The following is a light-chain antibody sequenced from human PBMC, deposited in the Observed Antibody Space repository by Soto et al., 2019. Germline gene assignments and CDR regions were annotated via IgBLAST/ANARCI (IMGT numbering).Light chain of an antibody. Sequence: QSVLTQPPSASGSPGQSVAISCTGTSSDVGGYNYVSWYQQHPGKAPKLMIYEVNKRPSGVPDRFSGSKSGNTASLTISALQAEDEADYYCASYTRGGTYVFGTGTKLTVL. CDR2: EVN. CDR3: ASYTRGGTYV. J-gene: IGLJ1*01. V-gene: IGLV2-8*01. CDR1: SSDVGGYNY.